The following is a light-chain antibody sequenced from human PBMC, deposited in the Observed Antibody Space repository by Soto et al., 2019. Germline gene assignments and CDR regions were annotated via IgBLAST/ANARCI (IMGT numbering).Light chain of an antibody. CDR1: QNIGAA. CDR3: QKYNIFLT. Sequence: DIHMTQSPSTLSASVGDRVTITCRSSQNIGAALAWYQQKPGKAPHLLIYRTSSLESGVQSRFSGSGSGTEFNLAIDSLQPDDFATYSCQKYNIFLTFDQGTK. V-gene: IGKV1-5*03. CDR2: RTS. J-gene: IGKJ2*01.